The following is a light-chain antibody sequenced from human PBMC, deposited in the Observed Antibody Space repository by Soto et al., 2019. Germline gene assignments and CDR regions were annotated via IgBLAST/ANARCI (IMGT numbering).Light chain of an antibody. CDR3: SSYTGSNTLV. CDR2: EVS. CDR1: SSDVGNYNY. J-gene: IGLJ2*01. Sequence: QSALTQPASVSGSPGQSITISCTGTSSDVGNYNYVSWYQQHPGKAPKVMIYEVSNRPSGVSNRFSGSKSGNTASLTISGLQAEDEADYYCSSYTGSNTLVFGGVTQLTVL. V-gene: IGLV2-14*01.